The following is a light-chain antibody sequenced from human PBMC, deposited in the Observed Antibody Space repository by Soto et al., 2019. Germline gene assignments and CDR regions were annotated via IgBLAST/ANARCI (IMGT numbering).Light chain of an antibody. CDR3: QQYSSSRT. J-gene: IGKJ1*01. CDR1: QGIRND. V-gene: IGKV1-17*01. Sequence: IQMTQSPSSLSASVGDRVTITCRASQGIRNDLGWYQQNPGKAPKLLISGASTLQSGVPSRFSGSGSETDFTLTITRLESEDFAVYYCQQYSSSRTFGQGTKVDIK. CDR2: GAS.